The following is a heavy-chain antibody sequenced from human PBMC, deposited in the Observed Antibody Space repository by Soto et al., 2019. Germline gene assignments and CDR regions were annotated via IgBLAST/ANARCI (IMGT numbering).Heavy chain of an antibody. CDR3: ARDLSGYVPFDY. D-gene: IGHD5-12*01. CDR1: GFTFVDYG. J-gene: IGHJ4*02. Sequence: PGGSLRLSCAASGFTFVDYGMIWVRQAPGKGLEWVSGINWNGGSTGYADSVKGRFTISRDNAKNSLYLQMNSLRAEDTALYYCARDLSGYVPFDYWGQGTLVTVSS. CDR2: INWNGGST. V-gene: IGHV3-20*04.